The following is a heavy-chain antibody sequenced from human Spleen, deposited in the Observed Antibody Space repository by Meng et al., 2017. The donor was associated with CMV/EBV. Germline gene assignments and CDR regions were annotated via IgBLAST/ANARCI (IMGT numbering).Heavy chain of an antibody. J-gene: IGHJ4*02. CDR1: GFTFSDYW. CDR2: IYSDGSRI. V-gene: IGHV3-74*01. Sequence: GESLKISCTASGFTFSDYWMHWVRQAPGKGLVWVSRIYSDGSRISYADSVKGRFTISRDNARNTLYLQMNSLRAEDTAVYYCARPLKGIAAAGTLRGADYWGQGTLVTVSS. CDR3: ARPLKGIAAAGTLRGADY. D-gene: IGHD6-13*01.